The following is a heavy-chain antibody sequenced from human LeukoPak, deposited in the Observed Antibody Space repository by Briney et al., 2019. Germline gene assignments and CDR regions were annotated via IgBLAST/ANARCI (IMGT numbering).Heavy chain of an antibody. J-gene: IGHJ4*02. D-gene: IGHD3-22*01. Sequence: SETLSLTCTVSGGSISSHNWNWIRQPPGKGLEWIGDIYNSGSPNYNPSLKSRVTISVGTSKNQFSLKLSSVTAADTAVYYCARVDSSGYYTFFDYWSQGTLVTVSS. CDR1: GGSISSHN. V-gene: IGHV4-59*11. CDR3: ARVDSSGYYTFFDY. CDR2: IYNSGSP.